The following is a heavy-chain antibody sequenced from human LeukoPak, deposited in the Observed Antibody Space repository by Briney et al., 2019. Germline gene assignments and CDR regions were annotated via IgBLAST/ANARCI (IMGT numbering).Heavy chain of an antibody. D-gene: IGHD1-1*01. Sequence: PSETLSLTCTLSGGSISRRSYYRGWIRQPPGKGLEWIGTIYYSGGTYYNPSLKSRVTISVDTSKNQFSLKLSSVTAADTAVYYCVGRKSTTPNWFCPWGQGTLVAVSS. CDR3: VGRKSTTPNWFCP. CDR1: GGSISRRSYY. V-gene: IGHV4-39*01. CDR2: IYYSGGT. J-gene: IGHJ5*02.